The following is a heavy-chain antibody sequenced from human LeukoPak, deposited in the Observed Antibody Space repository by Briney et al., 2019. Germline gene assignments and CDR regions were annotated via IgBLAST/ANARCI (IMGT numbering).Heavy chain of an antibody. J-gene: IGHJ4*02. Sequence: SETLSLTCIVSGGSISSSSYYWAWIRQPPGKGLEWIGSIYYTGTTYYNPSLKSRVTISVDTSKNQFSLKLSSVTAADTAVYFCARSFSSSWQYFDYWGQGTLVTVSS. CDR3: ARSFSSSWQYFDY. V-gene: IGHV4-39*07. CDR2: IYYTGTT. D-gene: IGHD6-13*01. CDR1: GGSISSSSYY.